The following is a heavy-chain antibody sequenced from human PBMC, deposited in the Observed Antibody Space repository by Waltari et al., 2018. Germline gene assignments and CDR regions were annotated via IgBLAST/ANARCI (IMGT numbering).Heavy chain of an antibody. CDR2: VYYRGGT. D-gene: IGHD4-17*01. J-gene: IGHJ3*02. CDR3: ARHCVAYGGACDI. Sequence: QLQLQESGPGLVRPSETLSLTCTVSGGSFRSDNYYWCWIRQPPGKGLEWIGGVYYRGGTNCTKSLKSGVSISADTSRNQFSLELSSVTAADTSLYFCARHCVAYGGACDIWGQGTMVTVSS. CDR1: GGSFRSDNYY. V-gene: IGHV4-39*01.